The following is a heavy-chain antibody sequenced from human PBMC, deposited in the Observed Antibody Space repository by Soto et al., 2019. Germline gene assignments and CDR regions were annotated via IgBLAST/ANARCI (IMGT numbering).Heavy chain of an antibody. CDR1: GFTVSGNY. Sequence: EVQLVESGGGLIQPGRSLRLSCAASGFTVSGNYMTWVRQAPGKGLEWVSVIYSDDSTYYADSVKGRFTISRDNSKNTLFLQMNSLRVEDTAVYYCARASVLAGDYFGIDVWGQGTTVTVSS. D-gene: IGHD6-13*01. CDR3: ARASVLAGDYFGIDV. CDR2: IYSDDST. V-gene: IGHV3-53*01. J-gene: IGHJ6*02.